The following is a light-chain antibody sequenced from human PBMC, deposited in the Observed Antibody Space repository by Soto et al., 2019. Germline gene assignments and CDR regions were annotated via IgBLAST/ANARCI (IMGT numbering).Light chain of an antibody. CDR3: KSYAGSNTYV. Sequence: LTHPPSASRSPGQSVTISCTGNKNDIGVYDFVSWYQHHPGKDPRLIIYEVVQRPSGVPDRLSGSKSGNTASLTVSGLQAADEADYFCKSYAGSNTYVFGSGTKVTVL. J-gene: IGLJ1*01. CDR2: EVV. V-gene: IGLV2-8*02. CDR1: KNDIGVYDF.